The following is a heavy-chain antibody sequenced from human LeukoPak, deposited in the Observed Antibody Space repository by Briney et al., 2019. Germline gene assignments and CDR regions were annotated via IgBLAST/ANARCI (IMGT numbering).Heavy chain of an antibody. Sequence: PSQTLSLTCTVSGGSISSGSYYWSWIRQPAGKGLEWIGRIYTSGSTNYNPSLKSRVTISVDTSKNQFSLKLSSVTAADTAVYYCARDHSSGYYYRDGGLDYWGQGTLVTVSS. J-gene: IGHJ4*02. V-gene: IGHV4-61*02. D-gene: IGHD3-22*01. CDR3: ARDHSSGYYYRDGGLDY. CDR2: IYTSGST. CDR1: GGSISSGSYY.